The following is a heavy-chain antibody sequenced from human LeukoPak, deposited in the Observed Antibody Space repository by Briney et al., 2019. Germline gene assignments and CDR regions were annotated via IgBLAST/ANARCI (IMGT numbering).Heavy chain of an antibody. Sequence: GGSLRLSCAASGLTVNSNYMSWVRQAPGKGLEWVSVIYSGGSTYYADSVKGRFTISRDNAKNSLYLQMNSLRAEDTAVYYCAELGITMIGGVWGKGTTVTISS. CDR2: IYSGGST. V-gene: IGHV3-66*01. CDR3: AELGITMIGGV. D-gene: IGHD3-10*02. CDR1: GLTVNSNY. J-gene: IGHJ6*04.